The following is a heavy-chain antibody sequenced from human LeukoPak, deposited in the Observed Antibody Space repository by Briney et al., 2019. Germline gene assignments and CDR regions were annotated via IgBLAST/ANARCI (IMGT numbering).Heavy chain of an antibody. V-gene: IGHV1-24*01. D-gene: IGHD1-26*01. J-gene: IGHJ4*02. Sequence: GASVKVSCKVSGYTLTELSMHWVRQAPGKGLEWMGGFDPEDGETIYAQKFQGRVTMTEDTSTDTAYMELSSLRPEDTAVYYCASSSGIVGATGFDYWGQGTLVTVSS. CDR2: FDPEDGET. CDR3: ASSSGIVGATGFDY. CDR1: GYTLTELS.